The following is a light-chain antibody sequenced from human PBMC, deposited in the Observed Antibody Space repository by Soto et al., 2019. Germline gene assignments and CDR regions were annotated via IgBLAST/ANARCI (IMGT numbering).Light chain of an antibody. CDR1: SSDVGGYNY. J-gene: IGLJ2*01. Sequence: QSALTQPASVSGSPGQSITNSCTGTSSDVGGYNYVSWYQQHPGKAPKLRIYEVSNRPSGVSNRFSGSKSGNTASLTISGLQAEDEADYYCSSYTSRSTLVFGGGTKLTVL. CDR3: SSYTSRSTLV. CDR2: EVS. V-gene: IGLV2-14*01.